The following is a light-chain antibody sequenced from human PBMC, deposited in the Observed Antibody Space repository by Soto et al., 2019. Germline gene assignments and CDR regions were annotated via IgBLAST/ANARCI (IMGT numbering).Light chain of an antibody. J-gene: IGLJ1*01. CDR3: SSYSISTAYL. Sequence: QSALAQPASVSGSPGQSITISCTGTSSDVGGYDYVSWYQLHPGKAPKLMIFEVSNRPSGVSYRFSGSKSGNTASLTISGLQVEEEADYFCSSYSISTAYLFGTGTKLTVL. CDR1: SSDVGGYDY. V-gene: IGLV2-14*01. CDR2: EVS.